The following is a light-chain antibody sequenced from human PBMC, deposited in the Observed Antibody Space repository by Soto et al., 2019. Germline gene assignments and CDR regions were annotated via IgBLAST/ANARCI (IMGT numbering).Light chain of an antibody. J-gene: IGKJ1*01. CDR2: LGS. V-gene: IGKV2-28*01. CDR1: QSLLHSNGYNY. CDR3: MQALQTPWT. Sequence: DIVMTQSPLSLPVTPGEPASISCRSSQSLLHSNGYNYLDWYLQKPGQSPQLLIYLGSNRASGVPDRCSGSGSGTDFTLKISRAEAEDVGVYYCMQALQTPWTFGQGTKVEIK.